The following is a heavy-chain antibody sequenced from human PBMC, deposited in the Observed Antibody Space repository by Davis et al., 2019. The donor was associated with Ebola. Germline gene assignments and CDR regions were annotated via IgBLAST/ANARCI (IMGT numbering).Heavy chain of an antibody. V-gene: IGHV3-23*01. CDR2: IGPSDDTT. CDR3: ARGPSTGNSFSY. CDR1: GFTFSSYA. Sequence: GGSLRLSCAASGFTFSSYAMSWVRQAPGKGLEWVSTIGPSDDTTYYADSVKGRFTCSRDNSKSTVYLQMNSLRAEDTAVYYCARGPSTGNSFSYWGQGTLVTVSS. J-gene: IGHJ4*02. D-gene: IGHD6-13*01.